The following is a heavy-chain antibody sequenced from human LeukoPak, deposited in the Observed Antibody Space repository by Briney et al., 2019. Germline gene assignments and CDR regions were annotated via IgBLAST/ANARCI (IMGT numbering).Heavy chain of an antibody. J-gene: IGHJ4*02. CDR1: GFTFSSYS. D-gene: IGHD2-15*01. CDR2: ISSSSSYI. Sequence: GGSLRLSCAASGFTFSSYSMNWVRQAPGKGLEWVSSISSSSSYIYYADSVKGRFTISRDNAKSSLYLPMNSLRAEDTAVYYCARDAKIFMGAAYYFDYWGQGTLVTVSS. V-gene: IGHV3-21*01. CDR3: ARDAKIFMGAAYYFDY.